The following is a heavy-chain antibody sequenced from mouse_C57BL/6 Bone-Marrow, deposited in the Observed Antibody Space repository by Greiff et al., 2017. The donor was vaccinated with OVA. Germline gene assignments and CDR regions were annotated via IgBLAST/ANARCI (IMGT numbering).Heavy chain of an antibody. CDR3: ARDNCDLYFDV. J-gene: IGHJ1*03. D-gene: IGHD4-1*01. V-gene: IGHV7-1*01. CDR2: SRNKANDYTT. Sequence: EVHLVESGGGLVQSGRSLRLSCATSGFTFSDFYMEWVRQAPGKGLEWIAASRNKANDYTTEYSASVKGRFIVSRDTSQSILYLQMNALRAEDTAIYYCARDNCDLYFDVWGTGTTVTVSS. CDR1: GFTFSDFY.